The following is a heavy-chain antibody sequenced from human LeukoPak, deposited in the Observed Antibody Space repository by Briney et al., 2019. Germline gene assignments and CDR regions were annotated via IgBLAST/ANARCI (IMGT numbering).Heavy chain of an antibody. CDR2: ILPIFGTA. Sequence: SVKVSCKASGGTFSSYAISWVRQAPGQGLEWMGGILPIFGTANYAQKFQGRVTITTDESTSTAYMELSSLRSEDTAVYYCARELGSGWWTHAFDIWGQGTMVTVSS. V-gene: IGHV1-69*05. D-gene: IGHD6-19*01. J-gene: IGHJ3*02. CDR1: GGTFSSYA. CDR3: ARELGSGWWTHAFDI.